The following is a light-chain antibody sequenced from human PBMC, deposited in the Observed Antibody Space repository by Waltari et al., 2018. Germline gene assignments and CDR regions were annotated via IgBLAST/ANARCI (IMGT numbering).Light chain of an antibody. CDR3: QQNYAFPRT. CDR1: QDVKNY. CDR2: TAT. J-gene: IGKJ1*01. V-gene: IGKV1D-8*01. Sequence: VIWVTQSPSLLSASTGDTVSIPCRTSQDVKNYFAWYRQKPGKAPELLIYTATFLQTGVPSRFSGSGSGTDFTLTITSLQSEDFATYFCQQNYAFPRTFGQGTKVEVK.